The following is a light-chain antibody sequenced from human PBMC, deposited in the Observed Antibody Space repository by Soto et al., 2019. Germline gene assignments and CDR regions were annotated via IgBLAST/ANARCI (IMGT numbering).Light chain of an antibody. CDR2: DNN. J-gene: IGLJ3*02. Sequence: QSVLTQPPSVSAAPGQKVTISCSGGSSNIGNNYVSWYQQLPGTAPKLLIYDNNKRPSGIPDRFSGSQSGTSTTLVITGLQTGDEADYYCGTWDSSLSTGGVFGGGTKLTVL. CDR3: GTWDSSLSTGGV. V-gene: IGLV1-51*01. CDR1: SSNIGNNY.